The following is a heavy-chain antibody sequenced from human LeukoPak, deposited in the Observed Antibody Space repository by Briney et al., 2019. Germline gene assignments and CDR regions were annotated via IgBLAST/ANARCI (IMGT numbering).Heavy chain of an antibody. J-gene: IGHJ4*02. V-gene: IGHV1-2*02. CDR1: GYTFTSYG. CDR2: INPNSGGT. D-gene: IGHD1-26*01. Sequence: ASVKVSCKASGYTFTSYGISWVRQAPGQGLEWMGWINPNSGGTTYAQNFQDRVTMTRDTSINAAYMELSRLTSGDTAVYYCARDDYSGTYRPFDYWGQGTLVSVSS. CDR3: ARDDYSGTYRPFDY.